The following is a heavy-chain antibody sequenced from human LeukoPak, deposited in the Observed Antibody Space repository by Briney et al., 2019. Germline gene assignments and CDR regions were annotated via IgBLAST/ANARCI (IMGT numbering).Heavy chain of an antibody. J-gene: IGHJ6*02. Sequence: GGSLRLSCAASGFTFSSYWMHWVRHAPGKGLVWVSRINSDGSSTIYADSVKGRFTISRDNAKTTLYLQMNSLRAEDTAVYYCARDISYYDFWSGYYSPIYYYGMDVWGQGTTVTVSS. CDR2: INSDGSST. D-gene: IGHD3-3*01. V-gene: IGHV3-74*01. CDR1: GFTFSSYW. CDR3: ARDISYYDFWSGYYSPIYYYGMDV.